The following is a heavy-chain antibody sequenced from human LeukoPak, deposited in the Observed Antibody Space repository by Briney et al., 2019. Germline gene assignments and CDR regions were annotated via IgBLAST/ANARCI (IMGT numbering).Heavy chain of an antibody. CDR1: GFTFSSYA. V-gene: IGHV3-30-3*01. Sequence: GGSLRLSCAASGFTFSSYAMHWVRQAPGKGLEWVAVISYDGSNKYYADSVKGRFTISRDNSKNTLYLQMNSLRAEDTAVYYCAKDPVAYCGGDCYSYAFDIWGQGTMVTVSS. CDR3: AKDPVAYCGGDCYSYAFDI. D-gene: IGHD2-21*01. CDR2: ISYDGSNK. J-gene: IGHJ3*02.